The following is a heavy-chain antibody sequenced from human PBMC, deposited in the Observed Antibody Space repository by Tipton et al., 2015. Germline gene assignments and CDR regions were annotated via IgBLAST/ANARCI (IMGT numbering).Heavy chain of an antibody. D-gene: IGHD5-24*01. CDR3: ARDLEHGMDV. J-gene: IGHJ6*02. CDR1: GASLSNYY. Sequence: GLVKPSETLSLTCTVSGASLSNYYWNWIRQPPGKGLEWIGYIYSSGSTNYAPSLESRVTMSIDTSKNQFSLKLSSVTAADTAVYYCARDLEHGMDVWGQGTTVTVS. CDR2: IYSSGST. V-gene: IGHV4-59*01.